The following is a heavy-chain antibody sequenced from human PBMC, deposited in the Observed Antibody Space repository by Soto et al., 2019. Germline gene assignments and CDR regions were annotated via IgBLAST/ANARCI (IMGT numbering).Heavy chain of an antibody. CDR2: IIPIFGTA. CDR1: GGTFSSYA. V-gene: IGHV1-69*05. CDR3: ARDDSGFSGSHYIDYFNY. J-gene: IGHJ4*02. Sequence: SVKVSCKASGGTFSSYAISWVRQATGQGLEWMGGIIPIFGTANYAQKFQGRVTFTRDTSAGTVYMQLSSLTSEDTAVYYCARDDSGFSGSHYIDYFNYWGQGALVTVSS. D-gene: IGHD1-26*01.